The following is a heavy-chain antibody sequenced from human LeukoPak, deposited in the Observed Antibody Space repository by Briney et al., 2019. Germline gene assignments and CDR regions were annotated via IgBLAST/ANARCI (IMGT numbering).Heavy chain of an antibody. V-gene: IGHV4-39*07. CDR3: ARYKLTIAAAGFDY. Sequence: SETLSLTCTVSGGSISSSSYYWGWIRQPPGKGLEWIGSIYYSGSTYYNPSLKSRVTISVGTSKNQFSLKLSSVTAADTAVYYCARYKLTIAAAGFDYWGQGTLVTVSS. CDR1: GGSISSSSYY. CDR2: IYYSGST. J-gene: IGHJ4*02. D-gene: IGHD6-13*01.